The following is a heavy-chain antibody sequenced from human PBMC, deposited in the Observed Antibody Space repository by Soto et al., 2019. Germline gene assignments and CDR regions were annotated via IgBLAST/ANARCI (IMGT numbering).Heavy chain of an antibody. Sequence: SGTLSLTCAVYGGSFSGYYWSWIRQPPGKGLEWIGEINHSGSTNYNPSLKSRVTISVDTSKNQFSLKLSSVTAADTAVYYCARERKRITMVRGAADNDAFDIWGQGTMVTVSS. J-gene: IGHJ3*02. V-gene: IGHV4-34*01. D-gene: IGHD3-10*01. CDR3: ARERKRITMVRGAADNDAFDI. CDR2: INHSGST. CDR1: GGSFSGYY.